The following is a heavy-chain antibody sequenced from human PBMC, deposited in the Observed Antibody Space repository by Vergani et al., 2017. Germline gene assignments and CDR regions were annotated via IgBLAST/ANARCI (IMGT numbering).Heavy chain of an antibody. Sequence: QVQLVQSGAEVKKPGASVKVSCKASGYTFTGYYMHWVRQAPGQGLEWMGRINPNSGGTNYAQKFQGRVTMTRDTSIITAYMELSRLRSDDTAVYYCARIEQWGSSGYPFDYWGQGTLVTVSS. CDR3: ARIEQWGSSGYPFDY. V-gene: IGHV1-2*06. J-gene: IGHJ4*02. CDR1: GYTFTGYY. D-gene: IGHD3-3*01. CDR2: INPNSGGT.